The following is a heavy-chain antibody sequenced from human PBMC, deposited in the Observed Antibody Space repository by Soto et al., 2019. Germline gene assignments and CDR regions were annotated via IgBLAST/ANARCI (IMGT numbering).Heavy chain of an antibody. CDR3: ATTIPPARELLRGDWFDP. J-gene: IGHJ5*02. V-gene: IGHV1-24*01. Sequence: ASVKVSCKVSGYTLTELSMHWVRQAPGKGLEWMGGFDPEDGETIYAQKFQGRVTMTEDTSTDTAYMELSSLRSEDTAVYYCATTIPPARELLRGDWFDPWGQGTLVTVSS. CDR1: GYTLTELS. CDR2: FDPEDGET. D-gene: IGHD5-12*01.